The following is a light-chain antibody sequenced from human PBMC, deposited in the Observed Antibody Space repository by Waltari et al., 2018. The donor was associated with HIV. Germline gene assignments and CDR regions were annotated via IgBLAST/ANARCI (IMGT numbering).Light chain of an antibody. CDR3: QAWDSDTYL. Sequence: SYELIQPPSVSVSPGQTASITCSGHNLGDKYASWYQQRPGQAPILVIYQDNERPSGLPERFSGSNSGNIATRTISETQAIDEADYYSQAWDSDTYLFGTGTKVTVL. V-gene: IGLV3-1*01. CDR2: QDN. J-gene: IGLJ1*01. CDR1: NLGDKY.